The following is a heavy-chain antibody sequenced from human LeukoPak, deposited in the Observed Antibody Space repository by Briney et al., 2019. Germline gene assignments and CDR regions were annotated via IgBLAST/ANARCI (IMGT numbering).Heavy chain of an antibody. Sequence: ASVKVSCKASGGTFSSYAISWVRQAPGQGLEWMGGIIPIFGTANYAQKFQGRVTITADESTSTAYMELSSLRSEDTAVYYCATNLWYVAPSTVDYWGQGTLVTVSS. CDR3: ATNLWYVAPSTVDY. D-gene: IGHD6-13*01. J-gene: IGHJ4*02. CDR2: IIPIFGTA. CDR1: GGTFSSYA. V-gene: IGHV1-69*13.